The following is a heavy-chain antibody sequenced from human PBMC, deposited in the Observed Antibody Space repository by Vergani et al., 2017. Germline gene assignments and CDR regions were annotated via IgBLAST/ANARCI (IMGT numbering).Heavy chain of an antibody. V-gene: IGHV3-21*01. CDR2: ISSSSSYI. J-gene: IGHJ3*02. CDR3: ARVEYDSSGYYYFDI. CDR1: GFTFSSYW. D-gene: IGHD3-22*01. Sequence: EVQLVESGGGLVQPGGSLRLSCAASGFTFSSYWMHWVRQAPGKGLVWVSSISSSSSYIYYADSVKGRFTISRDNAKNSLYLQMNSLRAEDTAVYYCARVEYDSSGYYYFDIWGQGTMVTVSS.